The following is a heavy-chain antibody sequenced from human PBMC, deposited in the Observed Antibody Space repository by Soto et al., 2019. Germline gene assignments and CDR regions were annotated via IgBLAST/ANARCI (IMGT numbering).Heavy chain of an antibody. V-gene: IGHV1-18*04. Sequence: ASVKVSCTASGYTFTSYGISWVRQAPGQGLEWMGWISAYNGNTNYAQKLQGRVTMTTDTSTSTAYMELRSLRSDDTAVYYCASTPRVGAEAGTTRYYYYGMYVWGQGKTVT. CDR2: ISAYNGNT. CDR1: GYTFTSYG. D-gene: IGHD6-13*01. CDR3: ASTPRVGAEAGTTRYYYYGMYV. J-gene: IGHJ6*02.